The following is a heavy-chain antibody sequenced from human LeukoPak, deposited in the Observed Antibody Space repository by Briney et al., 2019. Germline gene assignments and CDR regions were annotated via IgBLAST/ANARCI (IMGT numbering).Heavy chain of an antibody. J-gene: IGHJ6*04. D-gene: IGHD3-10*02. V-gene: IGHV3-23*01. CDR3: AELGITMIGGV. CDR1: GFTFSSYA. Sequence: GGSLRLSCAASGFTFSSYAMSWVRQAPGKGLEWVSVISGSGDTTNYADSVKGRFTISRDNSKNTLYLQMNSLRAEDTAVYYCAELGITMIGGVWGKGTTVIISS. CDR2: ISGSGDTT.